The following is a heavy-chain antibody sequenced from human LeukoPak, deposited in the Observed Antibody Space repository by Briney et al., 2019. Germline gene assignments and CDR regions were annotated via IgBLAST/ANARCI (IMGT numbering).Heavy chain of an antibody. Sequence: ASVKVSCKASGYTFTSYGISWVRQAPGQGPEWMGWISAYNGNTNYAQKLQGRVTMTTDTSTSTAYMELRSLRSDDTAVYYCARIDDYGDPYYFDYWGQGTLVTVSS. J-gene: IGHJ4*02. D-gene: IGHD4-17*01. V-gene: IGHV1-18*01. CDR1: GYTFTSYG. CDR2: ISAYNGNT. CDR3: ARIDDYGDPYYFDY.